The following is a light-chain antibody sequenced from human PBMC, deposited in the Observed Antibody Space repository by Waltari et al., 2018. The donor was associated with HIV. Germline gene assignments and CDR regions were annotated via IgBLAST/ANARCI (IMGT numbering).Light chain of an antibody. CDR3: ATWNDSLSGYV. V-gene: IGLV1-47*01. CDR1: SSNLGRNY. J-gene: IGLJ1*01. CDR2: RNN. Sequence: QSVLTQPPSASGTPGQRVTISCSGLSSNLGRNYVHWYQQLPGQSPKLLIYRNNQRPSGVPDRFSGSKSGTSASLAISGLRSEDEADYYCATWNDSLSGYVFGTGTKVTV.